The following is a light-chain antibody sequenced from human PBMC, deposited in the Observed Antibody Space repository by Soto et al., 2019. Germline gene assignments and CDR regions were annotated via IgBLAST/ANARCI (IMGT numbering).Light chain of an antibody. J-gene: IGKJ1*01. Sequence: DIQMTPSPSSRSASVGDRVTITCRASQSISSWLALYQQMPGKAPKLLIYDASSLHSGVPSRFSGSGSGTEFTLTISSLQPDDFATYYCQQYNTYSWTFGHGTKVDIK. CDR2: DAS. CDR3: QQYNTYSWT. CDR1: QSISSW. V-gene: IGKV1-5*01.